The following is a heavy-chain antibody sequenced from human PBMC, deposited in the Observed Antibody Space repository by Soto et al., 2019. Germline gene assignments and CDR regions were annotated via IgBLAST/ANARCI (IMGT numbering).Heavy chain of an antibody. Sequence: QVQLVDSGGDVVQPGRSLRLSCVASGFTFNSYGMHWVRQDPGKGLVWVAVISYDGSNKYYADSVKGRFTISRDNSKNTLYLQMNSLRADYTAVYYCCTESGYYVVDAFDIWGQGTMVTVYS. CDR1: GFTFNSYG. V-gene: IGHV3-30*03. J-gene: IGHJ3*02. D-gene: IGHD3-22*01. CDR3: CTESGYYVVDAFDI. CDR2: ISYDGSNK.